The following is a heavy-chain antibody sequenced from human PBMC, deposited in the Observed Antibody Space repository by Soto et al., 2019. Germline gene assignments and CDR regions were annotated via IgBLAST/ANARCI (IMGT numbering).Heavy chain of an antibody. Sequence: QVQLQQWGAGLLKPSETLSLTCAVYGGSFSGYTWIWLRQPPGKGLEWIGEINHSGTTNHNPSLKSRVIISVDTSKKQFSLRLTSVTAADTAVYYCARGSDYTSSFDYWGQGTLVTVSS. J-gene: IGHJ4*02. CDR3: ARGSDYTSSFDY. CDR1: GGSFSGYT. V-gene: IGHV4-34*01. D-gene: IGHD3-16*01. CDR2: INHSGTT.